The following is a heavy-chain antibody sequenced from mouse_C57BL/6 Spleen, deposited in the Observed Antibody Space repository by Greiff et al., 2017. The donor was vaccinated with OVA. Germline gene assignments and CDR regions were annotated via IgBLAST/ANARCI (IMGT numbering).Heavy chain of an antibody. CDR3: ARKAQATGYAMDY. D-gene: IGHD3-2*02. V-gene: IGHV1-64*01. Sequence: QVQLQQPGAELVKPGASVKLSCKASGYTFTSYWMHWVKQRPGQGLEWIGMIHPNSGSTNYNEKFKSKATLTVDKSSSTAYMQLSSLTSEDSAVYYCARKAQATGYAMDYWRQGTSVTVSS. CDR2: IHPNSGST. J-gene: IGHJ4*01. CDR1: GYTFTSYW.